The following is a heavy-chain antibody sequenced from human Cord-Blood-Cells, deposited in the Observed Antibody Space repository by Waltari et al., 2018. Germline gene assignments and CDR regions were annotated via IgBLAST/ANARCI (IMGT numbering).Heavy chain of an antibody. CDR2: IIPIFGTA. CDR1: GGHFSSYA. CDR3: ASGYCTNGVCYDAFDI. D-gene: IGHD2-8*01. J-gene: IGHJ3*02. Sequence: QVQLVQSGAEVKKPGSSVKVSCKASGGHFSSYAISWVRQAPGQGLEWMGGIIPIFGTANYAQKFQGRVTITADESTSTAYMELSSLRSEDTAVYYCASGYCTNGVCYDAFDIWGQGTMVTVSS. V-gene: IGHV1-69*01.